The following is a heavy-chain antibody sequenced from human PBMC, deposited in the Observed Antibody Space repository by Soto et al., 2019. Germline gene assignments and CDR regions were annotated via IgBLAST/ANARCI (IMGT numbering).Heavy chain of an antibody. D-gene: IGHD1-1*01. Sequence: SETLSLTCTVSGGSISSSSYYWGWIRQPPGKGLEWMGKIYHSGSTNYNPSLKSRVTISVDKSKNQFSLKLSSVTAADTAVYYCARVLLLGNGRGTTGKLYYYMDVWGKGTTVTVSS. V-gene: IGHV4-39*07. CDR2: IYHSGST. CDR3: ARVLLLGNGRGTTGKLYYYMDV. J-gene: IGHJ6*03. CDR1: GGSISSSSYY.